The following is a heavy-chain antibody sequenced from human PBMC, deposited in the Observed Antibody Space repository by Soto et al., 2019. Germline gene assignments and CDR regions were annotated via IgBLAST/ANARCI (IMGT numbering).Heavy chain of an antibody. D-gene: IGHD3-16*01. CDR2: TWYDGSNK. CDR1: GFTFSSYG. V-gene: IGHV3-33*01. Sequence: GGSLRLSCAASGFTFSSYGMHWVRQAPGKGLEWVAVTWYDGSNKYYADSVKGRFTISRDNSKNTLYLQMNSLRAEDTAVYYCARDLNNYGSWFDPWGQGTLVTVSS. J-gene: IGHJ5*02. CDR3: ARDLNNYGSWFDP.